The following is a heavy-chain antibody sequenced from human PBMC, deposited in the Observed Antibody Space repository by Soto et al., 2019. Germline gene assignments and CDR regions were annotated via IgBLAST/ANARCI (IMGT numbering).Heavy chain of an antibody. Sequence: QITLKESGPTLVKPTQTLTLTCTFSGLSLSTTGVGVGWIRQPPGKALEWLALIYWDDDKRYSPSLKSRLTITKETSQNQVVLTMTNMDPVDTATYYCVQSRCGGDCLQSYSSHSYYGLDVWGQGTTVTVSS. CDR1: GLSLSTTGVG. V-gene: IGHV2-5*02. D-gene: IGHD2-21*02. CDR2: IYWDDDK. CDR3: VQSRCGGDCLQSYSSHSYYGLDV. J-gene: IGHJ6*02.